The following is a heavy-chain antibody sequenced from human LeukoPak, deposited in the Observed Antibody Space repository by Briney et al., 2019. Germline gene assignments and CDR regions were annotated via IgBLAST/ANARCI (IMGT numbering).Heavy chain of an antibody. D-gene: IGHD6-6*01. Sequence: SVKVSCKASGGTFSSYAISWVRQAPGQGLEWMGRIIPILGIANYAQKFQGRVTITADKSTSTAYMELSSLRSEDTAVYYCARDSPSIAARPRYYYYMDVWGKGTTVTVSS. CDR1: GGTFSSYA. J-gene: IGHJ6*03. CDR2: IIPILGIA. CDR3: ARDSPSIAARPRYYYYMDV. V-gene: IGHV1-69*04.